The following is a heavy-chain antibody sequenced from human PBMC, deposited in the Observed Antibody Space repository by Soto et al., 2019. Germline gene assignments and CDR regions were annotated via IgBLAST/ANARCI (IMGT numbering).Heavy chain of an antibody. CDR3: ARGRTLITGTSLDY. J-gene: IGHJ4*02. Sequence: QLQLQQWGAGLLKPSETLSLTCAVYGGSFSGYYWTWIRQPPGKGLEWIGEINHSGSTNYKPSLRSRVTISVDTYKNQLSLKVNSVAAAETAVYYCARGRTLITGTSLDYWGQGTLVTVSS. CDR1: GGSFSGYY. D-gene: IGHD1-20*01. V-gene: IGHV4-34*01. CDR2: INHSGST.